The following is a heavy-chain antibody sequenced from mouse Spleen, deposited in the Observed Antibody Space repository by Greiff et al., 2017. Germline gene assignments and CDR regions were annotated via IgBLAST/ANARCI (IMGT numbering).Heavy chain of an antibody. CDR3: TRPYGNYEAWFAY. J-gene: IGHJ3*01. CDR1: GYTFTSYW. V-gene: IGHV1-69*01. D-gene: IGHD2-1*01. Sequence: QVQLQQPGAELVMPGASVKLSCKASGYTFTSYWMHWVKQRPGQGLEWIGEIDPSDSYTNYNQKFKGKATLTVDKSSSTANMQLSSLTSEDSAVYYCTRPYGNYEAWFAYWGQGTLVTVSA. CDR2: IDPSDSYT.